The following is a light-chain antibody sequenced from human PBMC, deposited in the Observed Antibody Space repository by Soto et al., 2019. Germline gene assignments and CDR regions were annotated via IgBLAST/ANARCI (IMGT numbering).Light chain of an antibody. V-gene: IGKV1-33*01. CDR1: QSISSY. CDR3: QQYDNLPRT. J-gene: IGKJ4*01. CDR2: DAS. Sequence: DIQMTQSPSSLSASVGDRVTITCRASQSISSYLNWYQQKPGKAPKLLIYDASSLESGVPSRFSGSGSGTEFTLTISSLQPDDFATYYCQQYDNLPRTFGGGTKVDIK.